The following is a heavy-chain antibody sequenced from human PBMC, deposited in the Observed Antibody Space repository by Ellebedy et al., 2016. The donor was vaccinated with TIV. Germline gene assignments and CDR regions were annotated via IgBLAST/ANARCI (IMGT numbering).Heavy chain of an antibody. J-gene: IGHJ3*02. CDR3: ARGTFNDVDLKVWGVFDI. CDR2: IFIDSTT. V-gene: IGHV3-66*01. CDR1: ELTVTSNY. Sequence: GGSLRLSCAASELTVTSNYMSWVRQAPGKGLEWVSVIFIDSTTYYADSVKGRFTISRDNYKNTLYIQMNSLRAEDTAVYYCARGTFNDVDLKVWGVFDIWGQGTMVTVSS. D-gene: IGHD1-1*01.